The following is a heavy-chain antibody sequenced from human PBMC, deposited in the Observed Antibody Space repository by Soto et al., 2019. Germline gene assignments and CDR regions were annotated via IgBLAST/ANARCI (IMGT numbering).Heavy chain of an antibody. CDR3: ARDGVGATAHLDYLDF. CDR2: IRYDGSDI. J-gene: IGHJ4*02. V-gene: IGHV3-33*01. Sequence: GGSLRLSCAASEIIFNGFGMHWVRQAPGKGLEWVAVIRYDGSDIHYADSVKGRFTISRDNSKNTLYLQMDSLRGEDTAVYYCARDGVGATAHLDYLDFSTQRALDPVSS. D-gene: IGHD1-26*01. CDR1: EIIFNGFG.